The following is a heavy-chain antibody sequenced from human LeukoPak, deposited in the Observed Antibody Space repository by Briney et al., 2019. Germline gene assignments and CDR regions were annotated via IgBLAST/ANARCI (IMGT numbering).Heavy chain of an antibody. CDR3: ARVRFLEWLLSDFDY. CDR1: GGSISSYY. V-gene: IGHV4-38-2*02. CDR2: IYHSGST. D-gene: IGHD3-3*01. J-gene: IGHJ4*02. Sequence: SETLSLTCTVSGGSISSYYWSWIRQPPGKGLEWIGSIYHSGSTYYNPSLKSRVTISVDTSKNQFSLKLSSVTAADTAVYYCARVRFLEWLLSDFDYWGQGTLVTVSS.